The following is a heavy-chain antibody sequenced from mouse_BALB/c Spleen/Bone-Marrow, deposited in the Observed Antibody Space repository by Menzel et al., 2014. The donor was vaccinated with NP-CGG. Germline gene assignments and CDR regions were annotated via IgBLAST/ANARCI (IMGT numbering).Heavy chain of an antibody. D-gene: IGHD2-14*01. CDR2: IDTSDSYT. Sequence: VQVVESGAELVMPGASVKMSCKASGYTFTDYWMHWVKQRPGQGLEWIGAIDTSDSYTSYNQKFKGKATLTVDGSSSTAYMQLSSLTSEDSAVYYCAKGDRYGLAYWGQGTLVTVSA. CDR3: AKGDRYGLAY. J-gene: IGHJ3*01. CDR1: GYTFTDYW. V-gene: IGHV1-69*01.